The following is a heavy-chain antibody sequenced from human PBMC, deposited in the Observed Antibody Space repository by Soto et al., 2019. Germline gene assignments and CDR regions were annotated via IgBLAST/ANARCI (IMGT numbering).Heavy chain of an antibody. CDR2: ISGYNGDI. J-gene: IGHJ4*02. D-gene: IGHD1-26*01. V-gene: IGHV1-18*04. Sequence: QVHLVQSGGEVKKPGASVKVSCKASGYTFNRHGITWVRQAPGQGLEWMGWISGYNGDINYEQKFQGRFTLSSDTLPSTVYLELKSLSFDDTAVDYCARVRIVGAREIDFWGQVTLVTVSS. CDR3: ARVRIVGAREIDF. CDR1: GYTFNRHG.